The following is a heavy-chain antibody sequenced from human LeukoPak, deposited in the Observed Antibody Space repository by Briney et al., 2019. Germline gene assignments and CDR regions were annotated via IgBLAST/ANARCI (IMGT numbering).Heavy chain of an antibody. D-gene: IGHD5-12*01. Sequence: PGRSLRLSCAASGFTFSSYGMHWVRQAPGKGLEWVAVIWYDGSNKYYADSVKGRFTISRDNAKNSLFLQMNSLRAEDTAVYYCARDRVDRSRWFDSWGQGTLVTVSS. CDR2: IWYDGSNK. V-gene: IGHV3-33*01. CDR1: GFTFSSYG. CDR3: ARDRVDRSRWFDS. J-gene: IGHJ5*01.